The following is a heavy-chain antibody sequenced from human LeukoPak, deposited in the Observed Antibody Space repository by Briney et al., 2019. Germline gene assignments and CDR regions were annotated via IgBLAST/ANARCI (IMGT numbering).Heavy chain of an antibody. V-gene: IGHV1-2*06. J-gene: IGHJ4*02. CDR1: GYTFTGYY. D-gene: IGHD3-22*01. CDR2: INPNRGGT. CDR3: ARNIGSYYYDSSFDY. Sequence: GASVKVSCKASGYTFTGYYMHWVRQAPGQGLEWMGRINPNRGGTNYAQKFQGRVTMTRDTSISTAYMELSRLRSDDTAVYYCARNIGSYYYDSSFDYWGQGTLVTVSS.